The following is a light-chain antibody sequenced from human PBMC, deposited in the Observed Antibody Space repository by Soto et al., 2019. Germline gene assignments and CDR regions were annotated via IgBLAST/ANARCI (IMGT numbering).Light chain of an antibody. J-gene: IGKJ3*01. CDR2: GAS. CDR3: QQLKSFPIP. Sequence: IQLTQSPSSLSASVGDRVTITCRASQGISSFLAWYQQKPGKAPKLLIYGASTLQSGVPSRFSGSGSGTDFTLTIGSLQPDDFATYYCQQLKSFPIPFGPGTKVDI. V-gene: IGKV1-9*01. CDR1: QGISSF.